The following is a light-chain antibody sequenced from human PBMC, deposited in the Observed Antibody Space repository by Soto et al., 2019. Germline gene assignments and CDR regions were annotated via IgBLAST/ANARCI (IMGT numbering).Light chain of an antibody. CDR1: QSVRDRY. J-gene: IGKJ1*01. V-gene: IGKV3-20*01. Sequence: EIVLTQSPGTLSLSPGERATLSCRASQSVRDRYLAWYQPKPGQAPSLLIYDTSTRATGVPDRFSGSGSGTDFALTISRVEPEDFAIYFCQQYGSSPGTFGQGTKVDIK. CDR3: QQYGSSPGT. CDR2: DTS.